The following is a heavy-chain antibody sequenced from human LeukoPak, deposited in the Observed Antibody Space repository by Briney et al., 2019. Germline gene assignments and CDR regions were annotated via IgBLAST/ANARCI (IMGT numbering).Heavy chain of an antibody. Sequence: GESLKISCEASGYNFATYWIGWVRQMPGKGLEWMGIIYPGDSDTRYSPSFQGQVTISADKSISTAYLQWSSLKASDTAMYYCARRTRSSYYMDVWGKGTTVTVSS. CDR2: IYPGDSDT. J-gene: IGHJ6*03. V-gene: IGHV5-51*01. CDR3: ARRTRSSYYMDV. CDR1: GYNFATYW. D-gene: IGHD1-14*01.